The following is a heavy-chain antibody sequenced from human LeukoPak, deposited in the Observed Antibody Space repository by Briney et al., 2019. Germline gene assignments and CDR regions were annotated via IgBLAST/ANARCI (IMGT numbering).Heavy chain of an antibody. CDR1: GGSFSGYY. J-gene: IGHJ5*02. D-gene: IGHD2-2*01. CDR2: INHSGST. V-gene: IGHV4-34*01. CDR3: ASGPLVPAVTYANWFDP. Sequence: PSGTLSLTCAVYGGSFSGYYWSWIRQPPGKGLEWIGEINHSGSTNYNPSLKSRVTISVDTSKNQFSLKLSSVTAADTAVYYCASGPLVPAVTYANWFDPWGQGTLVTVSS.